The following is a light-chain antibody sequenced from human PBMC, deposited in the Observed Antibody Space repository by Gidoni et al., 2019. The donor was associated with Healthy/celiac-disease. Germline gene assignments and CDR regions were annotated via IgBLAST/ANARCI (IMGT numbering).Light chain of an antibody. Sequence: QSALTHPASVSGSTGQSITISCTGTSSDVGSYNLVSWSQQHPANAPKLMIYEVSKRPPGVSNRFSGSKSGNTASPTIAGLQAEDEADYYCCSYAGSRKVFGGGTKLTVL. CDR2: EVS. CDR1: SSDVGSYNL. V-gene: IGLV2-23*02. J-gene: IGLJ2*01. CDR3: CSYAGSRKV.